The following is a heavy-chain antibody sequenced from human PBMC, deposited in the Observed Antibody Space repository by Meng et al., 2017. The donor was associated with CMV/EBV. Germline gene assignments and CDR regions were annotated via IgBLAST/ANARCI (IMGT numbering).Heavy chain of an antibody. V-gene: IGHV4-4*02. D-gene: IGHD6-13*01. CDR3: ASWAPAIAAAGSTLAVFDY. CDR1: IISGNW. Sequence: IISGNWWSWVRQPPGQGLEWIGEIYHSGSTNYTPSLKSRVTISVDKSKNQFSLKLSSVTAADTAVYYCASWAPAIAAAGSTLAVFDYWGQGTLVTVSS. J-gene: IGHJ4*02. CDR2: IYHSGST.